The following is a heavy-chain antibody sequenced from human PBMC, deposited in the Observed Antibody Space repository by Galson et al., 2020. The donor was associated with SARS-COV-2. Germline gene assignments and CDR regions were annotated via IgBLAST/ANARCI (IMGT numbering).Heavy chain of an antibody. V-gene: IGHV3-23*01. D-gene: IGHD6-19*01. CDR3: AKSGQAVAGTPYYYYYYYMDV. CDR1: GFTFSSYA. Sequence: GESLKISCAASGFTFSSYAMTWVRQAPGKGLEWVSAISGRGSSTYYADSVKDRFTISRDNSKNTLYLQMNSLRAEDTAVYYCAKSGQAVAGTPYYYYYYYMDVWGKGTTVTVSS. CDR2: ISGRGSST. J-gene: IGHJ6*03.